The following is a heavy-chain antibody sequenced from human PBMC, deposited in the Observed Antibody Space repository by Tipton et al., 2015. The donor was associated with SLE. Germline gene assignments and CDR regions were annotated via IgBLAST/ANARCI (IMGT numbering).Heavy chain of an antibody. CDR2: IYYSGST. V-gene: IGHV4-30-4*01. D-gene: IGHD3-22*01. CDR3: ARGPDSSGYYSDSPRFDY. Sequence: TLSLTCSVSGGSISSGSYYWSWIRQPPGKGLEWIGYIYYSGSTYYNPSLKSRVSISVDTSRNQISLRLSSVTAADTAVYFCARGPDSSGYYSDSPRFDYWGQGTLVTVSS. J-gene: IGHJ4*02. CDR1: GGSISSGSYY.